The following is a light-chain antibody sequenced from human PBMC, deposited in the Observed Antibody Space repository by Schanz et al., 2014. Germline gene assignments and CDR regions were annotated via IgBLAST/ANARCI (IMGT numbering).Light chain of an antibody. Sequence: SSELTQPPSVSVAPRQTASITCEGNNIGSQSVHWYQQKPGQAPVLVVFDDRDRPSGIPERFSGSNSGNTATLTISRVEVGDEADYFCQVWHGTHDLYVFGTGTKLTVL. CDR2: DDR. J-gene: IGLJ1*01. CDR1: NIGSQS. CDR3: QVWHGTHDLYV. V-gene: IGLV3-21*02.